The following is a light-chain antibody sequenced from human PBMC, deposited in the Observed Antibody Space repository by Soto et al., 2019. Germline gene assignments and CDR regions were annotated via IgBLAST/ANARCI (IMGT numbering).Light chain of an antibody. CDR3: MQTIQPAFT. J-gene: IGKJ2*01. CDR1: QTLRHRDGKTY. V-gene: IGKV2D-29*01. Sequence: EIVMTQSPLSLSVTPGQPASISCKSSQTLRHRDGKTYLYWYFQRTCQTPQLMIHEASNRFSGVPDRFSGSGSETDFTLKISRVEAEDVGVYYCMQTIQPAFTFGQGTKLDIK. CDR2: EAS.